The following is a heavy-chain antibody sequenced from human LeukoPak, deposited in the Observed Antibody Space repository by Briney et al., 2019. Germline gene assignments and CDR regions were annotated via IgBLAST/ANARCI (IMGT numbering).Heavy chain of an antibody. CDR1: GFTFNSYS. D-gene: IGHD3-22*01. CDR3: ARDRGPYYYDSSGSYYFDY. Sequence: GGSLRLSCAASGFTFNSYSMNWVRQAPGKGLEWISYISSSSSTVYYADSVRGRFTISRDNAKNSLYLQMNTLRAEDSAVYYCARDRGPYYYDSSGSYYFDYWGQGTLVTVSS. CDR2: ISSSSSTV. V-gene: IGHV3-48*04. J-gene: IGHJ4*02.